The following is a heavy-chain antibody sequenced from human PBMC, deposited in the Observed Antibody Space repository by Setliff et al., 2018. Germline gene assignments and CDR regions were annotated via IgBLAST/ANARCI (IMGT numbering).Heavy chain of an antibody. D-gene: IGHD5-12*01. CDR3: ARAPMATSAFDF. CDR1: GYSFTSYW. V-gene: IGHV5-51*01. Sequence: PGESLKISCKGSGYSFTSYWIGWVRQMPGKGLEWMGIIYPGDSDTKYSPSFQAQVNIAADKSIGTAYLQWSSLKASDTAMYYCARAPMATSAFDFWGQGTLVTVS. J-gene: IGHJ4*02. CDR2: IYPGDSDT.